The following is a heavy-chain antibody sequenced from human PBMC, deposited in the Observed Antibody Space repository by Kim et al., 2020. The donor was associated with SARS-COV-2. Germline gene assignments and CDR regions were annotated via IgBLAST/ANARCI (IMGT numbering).Heavy chain of an antibody. J-gene: IGHJ4*02. CDR2: IYYSGST. Sequence: SETLSLTCTVSGGSISSSSYYWGWIRQPPGKGLEWIGSIYYSGSTYYNPSLQSRVTISVDTSKNQFSLKLSSVTAADTAVYYCARHGTITMIVVVIAPGYFDYWGQGTLVTVSS. D-gene: IGHD3-22*01. CDR3: ARHGTITMIVVVIAPGYFDY. V-gene: IGHV4-39*01. CDR1: GGSISSSSYY.